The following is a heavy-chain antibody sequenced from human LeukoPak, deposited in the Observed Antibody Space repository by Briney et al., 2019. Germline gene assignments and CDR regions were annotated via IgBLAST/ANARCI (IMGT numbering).Heavy chain of an antibody. CDR2: IYYSGGT. J-gene: IGHJ4*02. CDR1: GGSISSSSYY. CDR3: ARQSTAMVTFDY. V-gene: IGHV4-39*01. Sequence: PSETQSLTCTGSGGSISSSSYYWGWIRQPPGKGLEWIGSIYYSGGTYYNPSLKSRVTISLDTSKNQFSLKLSSVTAADTAVYYCARQSTAMVTFDYWGQGTLVTVSS. D-gene: IGHD5-18*01.